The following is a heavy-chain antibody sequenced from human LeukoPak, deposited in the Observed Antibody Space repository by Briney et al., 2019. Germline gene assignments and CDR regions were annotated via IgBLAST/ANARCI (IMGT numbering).Heavy chain of an antibody. D-gene: IGHD5-18*01. CDR2: INHSGST. V-gene: IGHV4-34*01. J-gene: IGHJ4*02. CDR3: ARGRNVDTANGGDY. Sequence: KPSETLSLTRAVYGGSFSGYYWSWIRQPPGKGLGWIGEINHSGSTNYNPSLKSRVTISVDTSKNQFSLKLSSVTAADTAVYYCARGRNVDTANGGDYWGQGTLVTVSS. CDR1: GGSFSGYY.